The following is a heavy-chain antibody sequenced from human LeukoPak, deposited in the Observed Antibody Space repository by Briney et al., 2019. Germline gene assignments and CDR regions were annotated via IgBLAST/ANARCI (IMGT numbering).Heavy chain of an antibody. J-gene: IGHJ4*02. CDR1: GYTFTSYY. V-gene: IGHV1-46*01. D-gene: IGHD5-18*01. CDR3: AGSWIQLWLPDY. CDR2: INPSGGST. Sequence: GASVKVSCKASGYTFTSYYMHWVRQAPGQGLEWMGIINPSGGSTSYAQKFQGRVTMTRDTSTSTVYMELSSLRSEDTAVYYCAGSWIQLWLPDYWGQGTLVTVSS.